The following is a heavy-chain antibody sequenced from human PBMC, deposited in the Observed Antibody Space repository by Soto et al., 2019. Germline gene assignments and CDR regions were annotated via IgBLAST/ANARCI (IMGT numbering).Heavy chain of an antibody. CDR1: GGTFSSYA. Sequence: QVQLVQSGAEVKKPGSSVKVSCKASGGTFSSYAISWVRQAPGQGLEWMGGIIPIFGTANYAQKFQGRVTITADKPTSTAYMVLSSLRSEDTAVYYCARAHPHTEATTSFDAFDIWGQGTMVTVSS. CDR3: ARAHPHTEATTSFDAFDI. J-gene: IGHJ3*02. D-gene: IGHD5-12*01. CDR2: IIPIFGTA. V-gene: IGHV1-69*06.